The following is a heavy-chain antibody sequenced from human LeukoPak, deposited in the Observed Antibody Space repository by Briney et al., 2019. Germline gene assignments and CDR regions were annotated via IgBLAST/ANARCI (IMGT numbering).Heavy chain of an antibody. J-gene: IGHJ1*01. CDR1: GGSFSGYY. V-gene: IGHV4-34*01. CDR3: ARRARGYCSSTSCRQYFQH. D-gene: IGHD2-2*01. CDR2: INHSGST. Sequence: PSETLSLTCAVYGGSFSGYYWSWIRQPPGKGLEWIGEINHSGSTNYNPSLKSRVTISVDTSKNQFSLKLSSVTAADTAVYYCARRARGYCSSTSCRQYFQHWGQGTLVTVSS.